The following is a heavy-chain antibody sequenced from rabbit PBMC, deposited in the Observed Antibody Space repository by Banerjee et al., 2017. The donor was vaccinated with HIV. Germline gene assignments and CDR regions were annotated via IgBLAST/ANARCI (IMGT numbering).Heavy chain of an antibody. CDR2: IYPDFGNT. D-gene: IGHD1-1*01. V-gene: IGHV1S45*01. CDR1: GIDFNNGG. CDR3: ARDLTGVIGWNFNL. Sequence: QQQLVESGGSLVTLGGSLKLSCKASGIDFNNGGITWVRQAPGKGLEWIAYIYPDFGNTVYATWAKGRLTISKTSWTTVTLQMTSLTAADTATYFCARDLTGVIGWNFNLWGQGTLVTVS. J-gene: IGHJ4*01.